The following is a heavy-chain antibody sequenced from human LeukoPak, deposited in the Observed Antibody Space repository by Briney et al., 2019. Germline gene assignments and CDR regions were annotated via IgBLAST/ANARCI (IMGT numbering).Heavy chain of an antibody. CDR1: GGSFSNYY. CDR3: ARATVYDFWSGYYRYFDY. CDR2: IYHTGST. V-gene: IGHV4-34*01. D-gene: IGHD3-3*01. J-gene: IGHJ4*02. Sequence: SETLSLTCAVYGGSFSNYYWSWIRQPPGKGLEWIGDIYHTGSTTYNPSLKSRVTISVDTSKKQFSLRLSSVTAADTAVYYCARATVYDFWSGYYRYFDYWGQGTLVTVSS.